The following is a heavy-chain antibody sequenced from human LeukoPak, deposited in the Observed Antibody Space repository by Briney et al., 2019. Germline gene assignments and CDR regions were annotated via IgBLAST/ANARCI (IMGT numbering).Heavy chain of an antibody. CDR2: ISGSGGRT. V-gene: IGHV3-23*01. CDR1: GFTFSSYA. D-gene: IGHD3-9*01. J-gene: IGHJ4*02. Sequence: GGSLRLSSAASGFTFSSYAMSWVRQAPGKGLGWVSAISGSGGRTYYADSAKGRFTISRDNSKNTLYLQMNSLRAEDTAVYYCAKVPYYDILTGTYYFDYWGQGTLVIVSS. CDR3: AKVPYYDILTGTYYFDY.